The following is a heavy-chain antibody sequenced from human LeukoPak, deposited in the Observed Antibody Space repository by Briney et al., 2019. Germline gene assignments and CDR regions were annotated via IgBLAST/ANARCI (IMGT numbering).Heavy chain of an antibody. CDR2: FYTSGST. CDR3: ARHAYYIFTGYYHYFDY. V-gene: IGHV4-61*02. CDR1: GGSISSGSYY. J-gene: IGHJ4*02. Sequence: SETLSLTCTVSGGSISSGSYYWSWIRQPAGKGLEWIGRFYTSGSTNYNPSLKSRVTISVDTSKNQFSLKLSSVTAADTAVYYCARHAYYIFTGYYHYFDYWGQGTLVTVSS. D-gene: IGHD3-9*01.